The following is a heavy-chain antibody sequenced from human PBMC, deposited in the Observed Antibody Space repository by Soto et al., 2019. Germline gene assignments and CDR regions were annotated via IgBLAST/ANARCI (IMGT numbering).Heavy chain of an antibody. CDR3: AKTVNSRSGSQYLDS. CDR2: FRAGGDDGTT. V-gene: IGHV3-23*01. CDR1: GFTFSSDS. D-gene: IGHD3-10*01. J-gene: IGHJ4*02. Sequence: PGRSLRLSCVASGFTFSSDSMSWVRQAPGKGLEWVSGFRAGGDDGTTYYADSVKGRFTISRDNSKNTLFLQMKSLRAEDTAIYYCAKTVNSRSGSQYLDSFGPGTMVTVSS.